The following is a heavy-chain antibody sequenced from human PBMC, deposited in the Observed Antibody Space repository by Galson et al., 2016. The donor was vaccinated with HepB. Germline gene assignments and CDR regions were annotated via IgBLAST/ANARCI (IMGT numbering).Heavy chain of an antibody. J-gene: IGHJ4*02. CDR2: IYPGDSDI. CDR1: GYSFSDYW. CDR3: TRPKGGCSGTTCSYHFDY. V-gene: IGHV5-51*01. D-gene: IGHD2-2*01. Sequence: QSGAEVKKPGESLKISCKGSGYSFSDYWIGWVRQVPGKGLEWMGIIYPGDSDIRYSPSFQGQVSISVDKSISTAYLQWSSLKASDTAKYYCTRPKGGCSGTTCSYHFDYWGQGTLVTVSP.